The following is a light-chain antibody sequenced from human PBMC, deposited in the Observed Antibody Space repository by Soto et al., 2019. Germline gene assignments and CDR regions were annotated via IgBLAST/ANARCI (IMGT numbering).Light chain of an antibody. CDR2: TVS. Sequence: DVVLTQSPLSLPVTLRQPASISCRSSQSLVYIDGNTYLNWFHQRPGQSPRRLIYTVSNRDSGVPDRFSGSGSGTDFTLKISRVEAEDVGVYYCMQGTHWYTFGQGTKLEIK. CDR3: MQGTHWYT. V-gene: IGKV2-30*01. CDR1: QSLVYIDGNTY. J-gene: IGKJ2*01.